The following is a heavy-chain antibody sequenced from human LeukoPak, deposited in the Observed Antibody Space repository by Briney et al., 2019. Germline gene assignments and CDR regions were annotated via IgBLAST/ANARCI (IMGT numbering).Heavy chain of an antibody. CDR3: ARAPFFYFDS. D-gene: IGHD3-16*01. CDR1: GGSFSGYY. CDR2: INHSGST. Sequence: SETLSLTCAVYGGSFSGYYWSWIRQPPGKGLEWIGEINHSGSTNYNPSLKSRVTISVDTSKNQFSLKLSSVTAADTAVYYCARAPFFYFDSWGQGTLVTVSS. V-gene: IGHV4-34*01. J-gene: IGHJ4*02.